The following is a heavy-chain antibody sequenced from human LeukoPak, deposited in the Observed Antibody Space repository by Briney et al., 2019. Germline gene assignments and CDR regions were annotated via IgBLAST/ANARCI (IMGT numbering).Heavy chain of an antibody. CDR3: ARDKGRRDGYNFDY. D-gene: IGHD5-24*01. Sequence: PSETLSLTCTVSGGSISSYYWSWIRQPPGKGLEWIGYIYYSGSTNYNPSLKSRVTISVDTSKSQFSLKLSSVTAADTAVYYCARDKGRRDGYNFDYWGQGTLVTISS. J-gene: IGHJ4*02. CDR1: GGSISSYY. V-gene: IGHV4-59*01. CDR2: IYYSGST.